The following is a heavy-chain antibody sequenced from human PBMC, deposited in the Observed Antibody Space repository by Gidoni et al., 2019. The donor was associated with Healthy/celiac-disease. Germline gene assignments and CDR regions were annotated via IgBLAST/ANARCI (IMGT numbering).Heavy chain of an antibody. CDR3: ARLVSPYDYVWGSYRYGHDY. CDR2: IYHSGST. V-gene: IGHV4-4*02. J-gene: IGHJ4*02. Sequence: QVQLQESGPGLVKPSGTLSLTCAVSGGSISSSNWWSWVRQPPGKGLEWIGEIYHSGSTNYNPSLKSRVTISVDKSKNQFSLKLSSVTAADTAVYYCARLVSPYDYVWGSYRYGHDYWGQGTLVTVSS. D-gene: IGHD3-16*02. CDR1: GGSISSSNW.